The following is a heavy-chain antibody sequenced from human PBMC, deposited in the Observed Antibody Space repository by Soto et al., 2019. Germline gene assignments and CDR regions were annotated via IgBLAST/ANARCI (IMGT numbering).Heavy chain of an antibody. Sequence: KSSETLSLTCTVSGGSISSYYWSWIRQPAGKGLEWIGRIYTSGSTNYNPSLKSRVTMSVDTSKNQFSLKLSSVTAADTAVYYCAREGIAPSYASFDYWGQGTLVTVSS. CDR3: AREGIAPSYASFDY. J-gene: IGHJ4*02. CDR1: GGSISSYY. V-gene: IGHV4-4*07. CDR2: IYTSGST. D-gene: IGHD3-10*01.